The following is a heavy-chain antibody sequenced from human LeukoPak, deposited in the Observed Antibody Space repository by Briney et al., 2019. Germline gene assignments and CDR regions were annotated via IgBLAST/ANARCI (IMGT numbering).Heavy chain of an antibody. Sequence: ASVKVSCKASGYSFTSYNMHWVRQAPGQGLEWMGIINPSGGTTTYAQRFQGRVTMTRDTSTSTVYMELSSLRSEDTAVYYCARDYYDSGGYPDYWGQGSLVTVSS. D-gene: IGHD3-22*01. CDR1: GYSFTSYN. CDR2: INPSGGTT. V-gene: IGHV1-46*01. CDR3: ARDYYDSGGYPDY. J-gene: IGHJ4*02.